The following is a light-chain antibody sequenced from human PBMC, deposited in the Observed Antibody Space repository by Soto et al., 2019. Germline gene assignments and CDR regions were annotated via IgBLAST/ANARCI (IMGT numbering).Light chain of an antibody. CDR3: QQYNSHPRGRT. Sequence: DIQMTQSPSILSASVGDRVTITCRASQSISSWLAWYQQKPGKAPKLLIYKASSLESGVPSRFSGSGSGTEFTLTISSLQPDDFATYYCQQYNSHPRGRTFGQGTKVEIK. J-gene: IGKJ1*01. CDR2: KAS. V-gene: IGKV1-5*03. CDR1: QSISSW.